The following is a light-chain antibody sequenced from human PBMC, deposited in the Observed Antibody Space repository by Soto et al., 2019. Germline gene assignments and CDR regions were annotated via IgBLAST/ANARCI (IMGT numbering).Light chain of an antibody. V-gene: IGKV3-15*01. CDR2: GAS. CDR1: QSVSSN. CDR3: QQYNNWPQWT. J-gene: IGKJ1*01. Sequence: EMVMTQSPATLSVSPWERATLSCRASQSVSSNLAWYQQKPGQAPRLLIYGASTRATGIPARFSGSGSGTELGLTVSSLQSEDFAVYYCQQYNNWPQWTVVQGTQVDIQ.